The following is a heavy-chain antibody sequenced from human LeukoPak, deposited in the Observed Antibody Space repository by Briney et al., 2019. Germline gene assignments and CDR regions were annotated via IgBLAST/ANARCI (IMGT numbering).Heavy chain of an antibody. J-gene: IGHJ5*02. Sequence: GASVKVSCKASGYTFTGHSIHWVRQAPGQGLEWMGWVSPNSGGTKYAQKLQGRVTMTTDTSTSTAYMELRSLRSDDTAVYYCAREGPGWQWRGNWFDPWGQGTLVTVSS. V-gene: IGHV1-18*04. CDR1: GYTFTGHS. CDR3: AREGPGWQWRGNWFDP. D-gene: IGHD6-19*01. CDR2: VSPNSGGT.